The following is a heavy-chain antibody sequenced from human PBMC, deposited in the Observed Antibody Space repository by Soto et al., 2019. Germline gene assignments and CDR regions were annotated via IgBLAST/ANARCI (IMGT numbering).Heavy chain of an antibody. CDR1: GNTLTELS. D-gene: IGHD2-2*01. CDR3: ATSHLLLGAFDI. J-gene: IGHJ3*02. CDR2: FDPEDGET. V-gene: IGHV1-24*01. Sequence: ASVKVSCKISGNTLTELSMHWVRQAPGKGLEWMGGFDPEDGETLYAQKFQGRVTMTEDTSTDTAYMELSSLRSEDTAVYYCATSHLLLGAFDICXQGTVVTVSS.